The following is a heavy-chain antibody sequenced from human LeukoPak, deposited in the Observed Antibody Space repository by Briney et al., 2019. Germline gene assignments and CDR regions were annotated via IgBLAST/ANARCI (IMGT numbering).Heavy chain of an antibody. Sequence: GGFLRLSCAASGLGFSSFSFNWIRQAPGKSLEWVSSITPTTSYIYYADSVRGRFTISRENAKNSLYLQMNSLRAEDTAVYYCARLRRTSDSSGYYYYYDYWGQGTLVTVSS. J-gene: IGHJ4*02. CDR1: GLGFSSFS. CDR3: ARLRRTSDSSGYYYYYDY. CDR2: ITPTTSYI. V-gene: IGHV3-21*01. D-gene: IGHD3-22*01.